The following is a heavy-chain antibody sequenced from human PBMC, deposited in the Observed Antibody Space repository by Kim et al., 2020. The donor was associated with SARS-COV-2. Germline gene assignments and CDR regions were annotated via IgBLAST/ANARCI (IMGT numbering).Heavy chain of an antibody. Sequence: GGSLRLSCAASGFTFSSYGMHWVRQAPGKGLEWVAVISYDGSNKYYADSVKGRFTISRDNSKNTLYLQMNSLRAEDTAVYYCAKDGSQIRWSASLNWFDPWGQGTLVTVSS. CDR2: ISYDGSNK. V-gene: IGHV3-30*18. CDR1: GFTFSSYG. CDR3: AKDGSQIRWSASLNWFDP. D-gene: IGHD4-17*01. J-gene: IGHJ5*02.